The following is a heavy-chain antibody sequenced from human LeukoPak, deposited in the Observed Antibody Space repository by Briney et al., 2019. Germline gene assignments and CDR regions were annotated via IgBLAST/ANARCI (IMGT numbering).Heavy chain of an antibody. CDR2: IRYDGSNK. CDR3: AKAAHYDFWSGYDY. J-gene: IGHJ4*02. Sequence: GGSLRLSCAASGFTSSSYGMHWVRQAPGKGLEWVTFIRYDGSNKYYTDSVKARFTISRDNSKNTLYLQMNSLRAEDTAVYYCAKAAHYDFWSGYDYWGQGTVVTVSS. CDR1: GFTSSSYG. D-gene: IGHD3-3*01. V-gene: IGHV3-30*02.